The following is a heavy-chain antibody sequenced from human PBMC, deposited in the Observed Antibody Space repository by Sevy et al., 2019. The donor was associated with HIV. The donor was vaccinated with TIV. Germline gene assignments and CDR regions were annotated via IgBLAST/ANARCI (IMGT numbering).Heavy chain of an antibody. CDR1: GFAFNDYS. J-gene: IGHJ4*02. CDR3: AREGCTRPHDY. Sequence: GGSLRLSCAASGFAFNDYSMSWIRQAPGKGLEWVATVSFGCGKINYADSVKGRFTISRDNSKNSFYLQMDNLRVEDTALYYCAREGCTRPHDYWGQGTRVTVSS. V-gene: IGHV3-23*01. CDR2: VSFGCGKI. D-gene: IGHD2-8*01.